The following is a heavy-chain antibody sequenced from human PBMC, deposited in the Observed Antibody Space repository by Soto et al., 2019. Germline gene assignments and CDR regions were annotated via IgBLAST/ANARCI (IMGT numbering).Heavy chain of an antibody. J-gene: IGHJ6*02. D-gene: IGHD3-10*01. V-gene: IGHV4-61*08. CDR2: IYYSGST. Sequence: SETLSLTCTVSGGSVSSGDYFWSWLRQSPGKRLEWIAYIYYSGSTNYNPSLKSRATISVDTSKSQVSLTLTSMTAADAALYYCARSPNYYYYGFDVWGQGTAVTVSS. CDR3: ARSPNYYYYGFDV. CDR1: GGSVSSGDYF.